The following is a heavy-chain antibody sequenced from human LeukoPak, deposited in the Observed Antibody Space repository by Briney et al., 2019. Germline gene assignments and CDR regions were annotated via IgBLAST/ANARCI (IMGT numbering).Heavy chain of an antibody. J-gene: IGHJ4*02. CDR3: ARDLGHCSGGSCYWGTFDY. CDR1: GFTFSSYS. CDR2: ISSSSSYI. Sequence: GGSLRLSCAASGFTFSSYSMNWVRQAPGKGLEWVSSISSSSSYIYYADSVKGRFTISRDNAKNSLYLQMSSLRAEDTAVYYCARDLGHCSGGSCYWGTFDYWGQGTLVTVSS. D-gene: IGHD2-15*01. V-gene: IGHV3-21*01.